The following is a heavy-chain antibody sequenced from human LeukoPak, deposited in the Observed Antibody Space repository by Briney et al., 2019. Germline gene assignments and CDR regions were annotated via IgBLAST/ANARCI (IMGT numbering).Heavy chain of an antibody. V-gene: IGHV3-74*01. J-gene: IGHJ5*02. CDR3: ARDLGVFYCSSTSCYPDP. CDR2: INTDGSST. Sequence: PGGSLRLSCAASGFTFSSYWMHWVRQAPGKGLVWVSRINTDGSSTSYADSVKGRFTISRDNAKNTLYLQMNSLRAEDTAVYYCARDLGVFYCSSTSCYPDPWGQGTLVTVSS. CDR1: GFTFSSYW. D-gene: IGHD2-2*01.